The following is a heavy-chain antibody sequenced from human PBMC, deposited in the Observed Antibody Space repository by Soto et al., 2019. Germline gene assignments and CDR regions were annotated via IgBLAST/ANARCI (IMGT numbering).Heavy chain of an antibody. Sequence: GGSLRLSCAASGFTFSGYWMSWVRQAPGKGLEWVANIKQDGSEKYYVDSVKGRFTISRDNAKNSLYLQMNSLRAEDTAVYYCARDIVVVPAAISAYYYYYYMDVWGKGTTVTVSS. CDR2: IKQDGSEK. D-gene: IGHD2-2*01. CDR3: ARDIVVVPAAISAYYYYYYMDV. J-gene: IGHJ6*03. V-gene: IGHV3-7*01. CDR1: GFTFSGYW.